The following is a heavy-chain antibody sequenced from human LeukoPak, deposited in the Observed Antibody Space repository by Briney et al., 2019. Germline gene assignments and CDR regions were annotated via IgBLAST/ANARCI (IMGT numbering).Heavy chain of an antibody. Sequence: ASVKVSCKASGYTFTSYYMHWVRQAPAQGLEGMGIVNPSGGSTSYAQKFQGRVTMTRDTSTSTVYMELSSQRSEDTVVYYCAMSSNYYDSGSSIITFVHWRQGTIATVSS. J-gene: IGHJ4*02. CDR1: GYTFTSYY. CDR2: VNPSGGST. CDR3: AMSSNYYDSGSSIITFVH. D-gene: IGHD3-9*01. V-gene: IGHV1-46*03.